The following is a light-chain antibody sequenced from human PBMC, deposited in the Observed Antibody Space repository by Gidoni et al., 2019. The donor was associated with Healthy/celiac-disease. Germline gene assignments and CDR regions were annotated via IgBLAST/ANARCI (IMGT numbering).Light chain of an antibody. J-gene: IGKJ2*01. CDR3: MQALQTPI. CDR2: LGS. V-gene: IGKV2-28*01. Sequence: DIVMTQSPLSLPVTPGEPASISCRSSQSLLHSNGYNYLDWYLQKPGQSPQLLIYLGSNRASGVPDRFSGSGSGTDFTLKISRVEAEDVGVYYCMQALQTPIFXXXTKLEIK. CDR1: QSLLHSNGYNY.